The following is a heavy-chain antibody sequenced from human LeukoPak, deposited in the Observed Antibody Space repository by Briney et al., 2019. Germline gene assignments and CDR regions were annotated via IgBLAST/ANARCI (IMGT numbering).Heavy chain of an antibody. CDR2: INHSGSP. CDR3: ARGGGYDFWSGYGYYGMDV. D-gene: IGHD3-3*01. CDR1: GGSFSGYH. V-gene: IGHV4-34*01. J-gene: IGHJ6*02. Sequence: SETLSLTCAGRGGSFSGYHWSWIRQPPGKGLEWIGEINHSGSPNYNPSLKSRVTISVDTSKNQFSLKLSSVTAADAAVYYCARGGGYDFWSGYGYYGMDVWGQGTTVTVSS.